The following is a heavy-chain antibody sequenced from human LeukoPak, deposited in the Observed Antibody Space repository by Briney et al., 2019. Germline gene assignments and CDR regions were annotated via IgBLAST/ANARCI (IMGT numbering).Heavy chain of an antibody. J-gene: IGHJ4*02. Sequence: PSETQSLTCAVYGESFRGYYRSWIPHPPRKGLEWIGEINHSGSTNYNPSLKSRVTISVDTSKNQFSLKLSSVTAADTAVYYCARGRGRRYFDWLLPPPLDYWGQGTLVTVSS. CDR1: GESFRGYY. D-gene: IGHD3-9*01. CDR2: INHSGST. V-gene: IGHV4-34*01. CDR3: ARGRGRRYFDWLLPPPLDY.